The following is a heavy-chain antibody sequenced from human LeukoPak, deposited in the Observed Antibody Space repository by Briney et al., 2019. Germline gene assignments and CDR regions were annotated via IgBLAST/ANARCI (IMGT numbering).Heavy chain of an antibody. V-gene: IGHV3-21*01. Sequence: GGSLRLSCAASGFSFSSFSMNRVRRAPGKGLEWVSYISGGSSFTYYVDSVKGRFTIPRDNAKNSLYLQMNSLRAEDTAVYYCAGPLRFTIDWGQGTLVTVSS. CDR3: AGPLRFTID. J-gene: IGHJ4*02. CDR2: ISGGSSFT. CDR1: GFSFSSFS. D-gene: IGHD3-3*01.